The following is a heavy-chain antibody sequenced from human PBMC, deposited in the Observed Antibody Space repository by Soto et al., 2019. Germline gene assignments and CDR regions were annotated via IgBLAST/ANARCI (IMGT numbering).Heavy chain of an antibody. J-gene: IGHJ1*01. V-gene: IGHV1-46*01. CDR2: INPSGGST. D-gene: IGHD3-22*01. CDR1: GYTFTHYH. Sequence: GASVKVSCKASGYTFTHYHVYWVRQAPGRGLEWLGMINPSGGSTTYAQNLQGRVTMTRDTSTNTVYMELSSLRSEDTAVYYCAREAINSSGYSRYFQHWGHGTLVTVSS. CDR3: AREAINSSGYSRYFQH.